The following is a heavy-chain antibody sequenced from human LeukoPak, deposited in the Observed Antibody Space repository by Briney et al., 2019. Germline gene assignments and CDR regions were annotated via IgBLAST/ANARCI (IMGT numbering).Heavy chain of an antibody. Sequence: GGSLRLSCAASGFTFSSYEMNWVRQAPGKGLEWVSGINWNGGSTGYADSVKGRFTISRDNAKNSLYLQMNSLRAEDTALYYCARANNYYDSTGYYSHFDYWGQGTPVTVSS. V-gene: IGHV3-20*04. J-gene: IGHJ4*02. CDR3: ARANNYYDSTGYYSHFDY. CDR2: INWNGGST. CDR1: GFTFSSYE. D-gene: IGHD3-22*01.